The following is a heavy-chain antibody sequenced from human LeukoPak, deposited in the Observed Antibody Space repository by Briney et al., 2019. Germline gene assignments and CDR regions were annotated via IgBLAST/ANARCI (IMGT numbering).Heavy chain of an antibody. D-gene: IGHD3-10*01. V-gene: IGHV3-48*01. Sequence: PGGSLRLSCAASVFTFSSYSMNWVRQAPGEGLEWVSYISSSSSTIYYADSVKSRFTTSRDNDKKSLYLQMNSLRVEDTAVYYCARDTHYYGSGSPAFDIWGQGTMATVSS. J-gene: IGHJ3*02. CDR3: ARDTHYYGSGSPAFDI. CDR2: ISSSSSTI. CDR1: VFTFSSYS.